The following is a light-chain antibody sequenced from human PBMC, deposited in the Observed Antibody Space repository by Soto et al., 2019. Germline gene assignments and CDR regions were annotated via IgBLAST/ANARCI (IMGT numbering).Light chain of an antibody. Sequence: QAASVSGSPGQSITISCTGTRSDVGRYNYVSWYQQHPGKAPKLLIYEVTYRPSGVSTRFSASKSGSTASLTISGIQAEDEADYYCSSYSTTSSPHVLFGGGTKLTVL. CDR2: EVT. V-gene: IGLV2-14*01. CDR1: RSDVGRYNY. CDR3: SSYSTTSSPHVL. J-gene: IGLJ2*01.